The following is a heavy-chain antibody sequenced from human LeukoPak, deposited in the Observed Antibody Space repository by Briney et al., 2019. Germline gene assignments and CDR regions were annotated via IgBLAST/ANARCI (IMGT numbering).Heavy chain of an antibody. D-gene: IGHD1-14*01. Sequence: GGSLRLSCAASGFTFSNYYLSWVRQPPGKGLEWVANINQDGSDKYYVDSVKGRFTISRDNAKNSLYLHMNSLRAEDTAVYYCASDLGRTAGYWGQGTLVTVSS. CDR2: INQDGSDK. CDR1: GFTFSNYY. J-gene: IGHJ4*02. V-gene: IGHV3-7*01. CDR3: ASDLGRTAGY.